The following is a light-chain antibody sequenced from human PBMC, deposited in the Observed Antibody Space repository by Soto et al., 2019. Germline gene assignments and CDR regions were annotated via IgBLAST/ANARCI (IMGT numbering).Light chain of an antibody. V-gene: IGKV3-15*01. J-gene: IGKJ4*01. CDR3: QRYNRWPLS. CDR2: DAS. Sequence: EIVMTQSPATLSVSPGDSATLSCRASQGIGSTLAWYQQKPGQTPKLLIYDASTRATGVPARFSGGGSGTEFTLTINSLQSEDFAVYYCQRYNRWPLSFGGGTKVEIK. CDR1: QGIGST.